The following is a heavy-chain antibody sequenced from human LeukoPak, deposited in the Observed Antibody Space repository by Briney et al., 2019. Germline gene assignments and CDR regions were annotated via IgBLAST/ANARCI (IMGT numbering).Heavy chain of an antibody. Sequence: GGSLRLSCAASGFTFSSYSMNWVRQAPGKGLEWVSSISSSSSYIYYADSVKGRFTISRDNAKNSLYLQMNSLRAEDTAVYYCARGGITMIVYYYYYMDVWGKGTTVTVSS. CDR3: ARGGITMIVYYYYYMDV. V-gene: IGHV3-21*01. J-gene: IGHJ6*03. CDR1: GFTFSSYS. CDR2: ISSSSSYI. D-gene: IGHD3-22*01.